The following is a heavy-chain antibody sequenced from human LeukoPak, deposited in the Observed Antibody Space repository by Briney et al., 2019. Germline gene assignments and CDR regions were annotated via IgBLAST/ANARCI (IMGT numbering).Heavy chain of an antibody. J-gene: IGHJ4*02. CDR3: ARSTGGSGPADY. V-gene: IGHV4-4*07. CDR2: IYTSVSA. Sequence: SETLSLTCTVSGDSISGFYWNWIRQPAGKGLEWIGRIYTSVSANYNPSLKSRVTMSVDTSKNQFSLKLRSVTAADTAVYYCARSTGGSGPADYWGQGTLVTVSS. D-gene: IGHD2-8*02. CDR1: GDSISGFY.